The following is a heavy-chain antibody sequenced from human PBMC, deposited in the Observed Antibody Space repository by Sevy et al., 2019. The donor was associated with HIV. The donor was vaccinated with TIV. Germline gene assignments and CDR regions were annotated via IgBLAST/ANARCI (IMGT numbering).Heavy chain of an antibody. Sequence: GGSLRLSCAASGFTFSNFVMNWVRQAPGKGLEWVSYISPSGSPIYYADSVKDRFTISRDNVKNQLYLQMNSLRADDTGLYYCARYWVASTLTMDVWGQGTTVTVSS. CDR3: ARYWVASTLTMDV. V-gene: IGHV3-48*03. J-gene: IGHJ6*02. CDR1: GFTFSNFV. CDR2: ISPSGSPI. D-gene: IGHD2-15*01.